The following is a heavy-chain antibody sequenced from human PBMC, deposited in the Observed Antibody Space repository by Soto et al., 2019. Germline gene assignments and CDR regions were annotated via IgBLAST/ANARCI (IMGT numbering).Heavy chain of an antibody. CDR3: ARQRTTVVTQAYFDY. CDR2: IYYSGRS. D-gene: IGHD4-4*01. J-gene: IGHJ4*02. CDR1: GESISSSSFY. Sequence: SETLSLTCTVSGESISSSSFYWGVIRQAPGKGLEWIGSIYYSGRSYYNPSLKSRVSISIDTSKSQFSLKLNSVNAADTAVYYCARQRTTVVTQAYFDYWGQGALVTVYS. V-gene: IGHV4-39*01.